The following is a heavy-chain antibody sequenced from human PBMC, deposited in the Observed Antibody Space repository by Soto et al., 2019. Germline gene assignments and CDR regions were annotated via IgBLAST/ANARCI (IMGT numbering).Heavy chain of an antibody. CDR2: IYSGGST. D-gene: IGHD2-2*01. J-gene: IGHJ5*02. CDR1: GFTVSSNY. CDR3: ASVEVEGYCSSTSCYTPAGWFDP. Sequence: EVQLVESGGGLIQPGGSPRLSCAASGFTVSSNYMSWVRQAPGKGLEWVSVIYSGGSTYYADSVKGRFTISRDNSKNTLNPKDNTLSTEDRAVYYCASVEVEGYCSSTSCYTPAGWFDPWGQGTLVTVSS. V-gene: IGHV3-53*01.